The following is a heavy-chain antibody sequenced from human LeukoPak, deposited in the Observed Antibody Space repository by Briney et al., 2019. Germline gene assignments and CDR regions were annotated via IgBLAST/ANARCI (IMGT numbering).Heavy chain of an antibody. D-gene: IGHD6-19*01. V-gene: IGHV4-59*11. CDR1: GGSINRHF. Sequence: SETLSLTCTVSGGSINRHFWSWIRQPPGKGLEWIGYISYKGSTNYNPSLKSRVTLSIDTSKNQFSLKLTSVTAADTAVYYCAGDSSVWLYVDYWGQGTLVTVSS. CDR3: AGDSSVWLYVDY. CDR2: ISYKGST. J-gene: IGHJ4*02.